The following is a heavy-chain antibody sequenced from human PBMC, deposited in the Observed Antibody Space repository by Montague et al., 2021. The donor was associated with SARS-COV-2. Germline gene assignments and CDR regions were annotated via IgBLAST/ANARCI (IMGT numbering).Heavy chain of an antibody. CDR3: ARESAAARYLEY. V-gene: IGHV4-59*01. CDR1: GDSISSYY. J-gene: IGHJ4*01. CDR2: VFQSGYS. Sequence: SETLSLTCAVSGDSISSYYWTWIRQPPGRGLEWIGYVFQSGYSNSNRSLKGRVTISVDTSRNQFYLKLSSVTAADTAVYYCARESAAARYLEYWGHGALVTVSS. D-gene: IGHD6-25*01.